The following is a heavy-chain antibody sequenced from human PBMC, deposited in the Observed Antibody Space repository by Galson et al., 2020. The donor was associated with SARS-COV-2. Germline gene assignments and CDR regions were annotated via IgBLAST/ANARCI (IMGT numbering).Heavy chain of an antibody. Sequence: GGSLRLSCAASGFTFSSYWMHWVRQAPGKGLVWVSRIYSEGSNTSYADSVKGRFTISGDDAKNTLYLHMRSLRAEDTAVYYCARGDMRNDYLDYWGQGTLVTVSS. CDR3: ARGDMRNDYLDY. CDR1: GFTFSSYW. V-gene: IGHV3-74*01. CDR2: IYSEGSNT. J-gene: IGHJ4*02. D-gene: IGHD3-16*01.